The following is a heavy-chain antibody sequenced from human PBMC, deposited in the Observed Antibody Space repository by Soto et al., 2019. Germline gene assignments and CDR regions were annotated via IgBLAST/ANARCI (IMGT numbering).Heavy chain of an antibody. CDR2: IFHSGST. CDR1: GGSINSGDYY. J-gene: IGHJ6*02. CDR3: ARDRYYGSGTYYNFYSGMDV. V-gene: IGHV4-30-4*01. D-gene: IGHD3-10*01. Sequence: LTCTVSGGSINSGDYYWTWVRQPPGKGLEWIGNIFHSGSTYYTPSLQSRVTISLDTSKNHFSLKLSSVTPADTAVYYCARDRYYGSGTYYNFYSGMDVWGQGTTVTVSS.